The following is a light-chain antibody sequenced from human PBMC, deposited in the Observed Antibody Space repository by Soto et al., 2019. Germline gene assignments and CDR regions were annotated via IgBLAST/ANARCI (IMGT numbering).Light chain of an antibody. CDR1: RTDAGGYNY. Sequence: QSALTQPASMSGSPRQSITISCTGTRTDAGGYNYVSWYQQHPAKVPKLLIYEVSNRPSGVSNRFSGSKSGSTASLTISGLQPEDEGDYYCSSYTRSNTWVFGGGTKVTVL. J-gene: IGLJ3*02. CDR3: SSYTRSNTWV. CDR2: EVS. V-gene: IGLV2-14*01.